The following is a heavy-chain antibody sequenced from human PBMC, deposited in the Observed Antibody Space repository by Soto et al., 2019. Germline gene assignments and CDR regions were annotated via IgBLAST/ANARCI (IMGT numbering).Heavy chain of an antibody. V-gene: IGHV1-18*04. D-gene: IGHD6-19*01. J-gene: IGHJ5*02. Sequence: QVHLVQSGAEVKKPGASVKVSCKASGYTFTNHGINWVRQAPGQGLEWMGWISAYNGDTKYAQKFQGRVTMTTDTATSTADMDLRSLRSDDTAVYYCAKDPSNTSGNRIWFDPWGQGTLVTVSS. CDR2: ISAYNGDT. CDR3: AKDPSNTSGNRIWFDP. CDR1: GYTFTNHG.